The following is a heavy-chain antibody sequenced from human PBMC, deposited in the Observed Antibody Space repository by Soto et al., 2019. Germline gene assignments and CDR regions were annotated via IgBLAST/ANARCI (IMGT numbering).Heavy chain of an antibody. CDR2: IWYDGSNK. CDR1: GFTFSSYG. V-gene: IGHV3-33*01. D-gene: IGHD5-18*01. J-gene: IGHJ6*02. Sequence: QVQLVESGGGVVQPGRSLRLSCAASGFTFSSYGMHWVRQAPGKGLEWVAVIWYDGSNKYYADSVKGRFTISRDNSKNTLYLQMNSLRAEDTAVYYCARGGIQLWLRYGMDVWGQGTTVTVSS. CDR3: ARGGIQLWLRYGMDV.